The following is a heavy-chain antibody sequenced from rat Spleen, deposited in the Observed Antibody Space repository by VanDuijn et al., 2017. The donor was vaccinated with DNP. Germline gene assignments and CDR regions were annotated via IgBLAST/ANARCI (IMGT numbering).Heavy chain of an antibody. D-gene: IGHD1-11*01. CDR1: GFTFSDYN. CDR2: IFYDGSRT. J-gene: IGHJ2*01. V-gene: IGHV5S10*01. CDR3: ARNYGGYRPWDY. Sequence: EVQLVESGGGLVQPGRSLKLSCAASGFTFSDYNMAWVRQAPKKGLEWVATIFYDGSRTYYRDSVKGRFTISRDNAKNTLYLQMNSLRSEDTATYYCARNYGGYRPWDYWGQGVMVTVSS.